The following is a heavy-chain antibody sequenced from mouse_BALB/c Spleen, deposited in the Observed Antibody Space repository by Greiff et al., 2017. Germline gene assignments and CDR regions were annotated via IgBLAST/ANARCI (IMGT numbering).Heavy chain of an antibody. CDR1: GYTFTSYW. CDR3: AVYYGSSSFAY. J-gene: IGHJ3*01. CDR2: INPSNGRT. Sequence: QVHVKQPGAELVKPGASVKLSCKASGYTFTSYWMHWVKQRPGQGLEWIGEINPSNGRTNYNEKFKSKATLTVDKSSSTAYMQLSSLTSEDSAVYYCAVYYGSSSFAYWGQGTLVTVSA. V-gene: IGHV1S81*02. D-gene: IGHD1-1*01.